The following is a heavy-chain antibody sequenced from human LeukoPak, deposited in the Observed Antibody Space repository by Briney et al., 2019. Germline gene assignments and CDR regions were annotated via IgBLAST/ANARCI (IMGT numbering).Heavy chain of an antibody. V-gene: IGHV4-34*01. CDR3: ARAPRGYSYGYKNWFDP. Sequence: PSETLSLTXAVYGGSFSGYYWSWIRQPPGKGLEWIGEINHSGSTNYNPSLKRRVTISVDTSTNQFSLKLSSVTAADTAVYYCARAPRGYSYGYKNWFDPWGQGTLVTVSS. J-gene: IGHJ5*02. CDR1: GGSFSGYY. D-gene: IGHD5-18*01. CDR2: INHSGST.